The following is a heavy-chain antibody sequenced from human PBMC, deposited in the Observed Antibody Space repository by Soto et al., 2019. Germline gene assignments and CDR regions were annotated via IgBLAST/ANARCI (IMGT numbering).Heavy chain of an antibody. J-gene: IGHJ2*01. V-gene: IGHV1-18*01. CDR2: IGPYNGNT. Sequence: QAQLVQSGAEVKKPGASVKVSCQAGGYTFADYGISCVRQAPGQGLEWMGWIGPYNGNTNYAQNLQDRVTMTTDTSTTTAYMELRGLRSDDTALYYCARCYCSVGSCYTCWHFDLWGRGTLLTVSS. CDR1: GYTFADYG. CDR3: ARCYCSVGSCYTCWHFDL. D-gene: IGHD2-15*01.